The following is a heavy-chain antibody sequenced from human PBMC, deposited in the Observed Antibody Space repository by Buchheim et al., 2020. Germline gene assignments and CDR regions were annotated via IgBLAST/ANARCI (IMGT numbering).Heavy chain of an antibody. Sequence: EVQLVESGGALVLPGGSLRLSCAASGFTFNTYWMTWVRQAPGKGLEWVATINLDGSKKYSLYSVRGRFTISRDNAKNSLSLQMNSLRAEDTAVYYCARDRGFYDTTGASDYWGQGT. J-gene: IGHJ4*02. D-gene: IGHD3-22*01. CDR2: INLDGSKK. CDR1: GFTFNTYW. V-gene: IGHV3-7*01. CDR3: ARDRGFYDTTGASDY.